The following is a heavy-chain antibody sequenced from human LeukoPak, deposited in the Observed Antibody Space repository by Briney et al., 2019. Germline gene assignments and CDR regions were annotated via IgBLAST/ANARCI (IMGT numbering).Heavy chain of an antibody. CDR2: IIPIFGKA. D-gene: IGHD5-24*01. CDR1: GGTFSSYA. V-gene: IGHV1-69*04. Sequence: ASVKVSCKASGGTFSSYAISWVRQAPGQGLEWMGRIIPIFGKANYAQKFQGRVTITADKSTSTAYMELSSLRSEDTAVYYCARGSEMATNGDDWFDPWGQGTLVTVSS. J-gene: IGHJ5*02. CDR3: ARGSEMATNGDDWFDP.